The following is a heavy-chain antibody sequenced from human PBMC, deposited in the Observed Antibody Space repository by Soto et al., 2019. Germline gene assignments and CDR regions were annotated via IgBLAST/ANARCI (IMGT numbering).Heavy chain of an antibody. CDR2: IYYSGST. Sequence: PSETLSLTCTVSGGSISSYYWSWIRQPPGKGLEWIGYIYYSGSTNYNPSLKSRVTISVDTSKNQFSLKLSSVTAADTAVYYCARHWSGIKAFDYWGQGTLVTVSS. CDR3: ARHWSGIKAFDY. V-gene: IGHV4-59*08. J-gene: IGHJ4*02. CDR1: GGSISSYY.